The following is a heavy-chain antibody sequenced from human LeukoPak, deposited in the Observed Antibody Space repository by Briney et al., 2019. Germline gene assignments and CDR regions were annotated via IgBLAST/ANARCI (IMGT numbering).Heavy chain of an antibody. Sequence: ASVKVSCKASGGTFSSYAISWVRQAPGQGLEWMGWINPNSGGTNYAQKFQGRVTMTRDTSISTAYMELSRLRSDDTAVYYCARVQSAYYYDSSGEFDYWGQGTLVTVSS. D-gene: IGHD3-22*01. V-gene: IGHV1-2*02. CDR1: GGTFSSYA. J-gene: IGHJ4*02. CDR3: ARVQSAYYYDSSGEFDY. CDR2: INPNSGGT.